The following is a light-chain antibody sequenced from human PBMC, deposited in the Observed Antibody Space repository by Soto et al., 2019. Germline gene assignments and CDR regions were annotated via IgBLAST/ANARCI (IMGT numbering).Light chain of an antibody. CDR1: QSISSW. V-gene: IGKV1-5*03. Sequence: DIQMTQSPSTLSASVGDRVTITCRASQSISSWLAWYQQKPGKAPKLLIYKASSLESGVPSRFSGSGSGTEFTLAIISLQPDESATYYCQQYNDNWTFGQGTKVEIK. J-gene: IGKJ1*01. CDR3: QQYNDNWT. CDR2: KAS.